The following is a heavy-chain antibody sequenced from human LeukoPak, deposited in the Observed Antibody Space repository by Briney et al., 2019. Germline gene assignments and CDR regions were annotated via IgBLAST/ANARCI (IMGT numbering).Heavy chain of an antibody. J-gene: IGHJ4*02. D-gene: IGHD3-10*01. CDR2: IYHSGST. CDR1: GGSISSSNW. V-gene: IGHV4-4*02. Sequence: SETLSLTCAVSGGSISSSNWWSWVRQPPGKGLEWIGEIYHSGSTNYNPSLKSRVTISVDKSKNQFSLKLSSVTAADTAVYYCARQTYYYGSVEKPRPFDYWGQGTLVTVSS. CDR3: ARQTYYYGSVEKPRPFDY.